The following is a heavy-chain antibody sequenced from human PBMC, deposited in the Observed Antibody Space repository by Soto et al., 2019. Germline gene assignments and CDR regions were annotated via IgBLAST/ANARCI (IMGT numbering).Heavy chain of an antibody. V-gene: IGHV1-69*01. D-gene: IGHD5-18*01. Sequence: QVQLVQSGAEVKKPGSSVKVSCKASGGTFSSYAISWVRQAPEQGLEWMGGIIPIFGTANYAQKFQGRVTITADESTSTAYMELSSLRSEDTAVYYCARDSAMVTDYYYYYGMDVWGQGTTVTVSS. CDR1: GGTFSSYA. J-gene: IGHJ6*02. CDR2: IIPIFGTA. CDR3: ARDSAMVTDYYYYYGMDV.